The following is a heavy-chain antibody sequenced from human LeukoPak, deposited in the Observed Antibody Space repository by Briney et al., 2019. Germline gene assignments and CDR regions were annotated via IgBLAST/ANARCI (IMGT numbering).Heavy chain of an antibody. V-gene: IGHV1-2*02. CDR2: INPNSGGT. D-gene: IGHD6-13*01. CDR1: GYTFTVYY. CDR3: ARSTAVSIAAAGTSSVGY. J-gene: IGHJ4*02. Sequence: GASVTVSCKASGYTFTVYYMHWVRQAPGQGLEWMGWINPNSGGTNYAQKFQGRVTMTRDTSISTAYMELSRLRSDDTAVYYCARSTAVSIAAAGTSSVGYWGQGTLVTVSS.